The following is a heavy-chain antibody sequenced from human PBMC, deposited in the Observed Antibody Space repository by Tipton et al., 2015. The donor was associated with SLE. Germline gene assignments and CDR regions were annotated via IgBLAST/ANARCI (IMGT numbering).Heavy chain of an antibody. V-gene: IGHV4-4*02. CDR2: IYHSGST. CDR3: ASGPLSGFWSRYYYMDV. Sequence: GLVKPSGTLSLTCAVSGGSISSSNWWSWVRQPPGKGLEWIGEIYHSGSTNYNPSLKSRVTISVDTSKNQFSLNLSSVTAADSSVYYCASGPLSGFWSRYYYMDVWGNGTTVTVSS. D-gene: IGHD3-3*01. J-gene: IGHJ6*03. CDR1: GGSISSSNW.